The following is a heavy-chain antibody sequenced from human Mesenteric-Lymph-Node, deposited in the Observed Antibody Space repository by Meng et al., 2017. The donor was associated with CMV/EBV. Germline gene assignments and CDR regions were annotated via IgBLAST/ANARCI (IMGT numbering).Heavy chain of an antibody. CDR1: GGSINNYY. D-gene: IGHD3-22*01. CDR2: IYYSGTT. J-gene: IGHJ4*02. CDR3: ARSHYYDSSGYQFDY. Sequence: SETLSLTCTVSGGSINNYYWGWIRQPPGKGLEWIGYIYYSGTTNYNPSLKSRITISVDTSKNQFSLKLSSVTAADTAVYYCARSHYYDSSGYQFDYWGQGTLVTVSS. V-gene: IGHV4-59*01.